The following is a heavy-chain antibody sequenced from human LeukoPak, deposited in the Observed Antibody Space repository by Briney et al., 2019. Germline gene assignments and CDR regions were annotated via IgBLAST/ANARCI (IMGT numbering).Heavy chain of an antibody. CDR1: AFPFSTYS. CDR3: ARSYGMDV. CDR2: ISSGSGII. V-gene: IGHV3-21*01. J-gene: IGHJ6*02. Sequence: GGSLRLSCAASAFPFSTYSMNWVRQAPGKGLEWVSSISSGSGIIFYADSVKGRFTISRDNAKSTLYLQMNSLRAEDTAVYYCARSYGMDVWGQGTTVTVSS.